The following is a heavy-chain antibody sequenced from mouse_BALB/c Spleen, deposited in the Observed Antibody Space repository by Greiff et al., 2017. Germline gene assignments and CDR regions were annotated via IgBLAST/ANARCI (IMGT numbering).Heavy chain of an antibody. Sequence: VQLVESGGGLVKPGGSLKLSCAASGFTFSDYYMYWVRQTPEKRLEWVATISDGGSYTYYPDSVKGRFTISRDNAKNNLYLQMSSLKSEDTAMYYCAREGKDYWGQGTTLTVSS. D-gene: IGHD2-1*01. J-gene: IGHJ2*01. CDR3: AREGKDY. CDR2: ISDGGSYT. CDR1: GFTFSDYY. V-gene: IGHV5-4*02.